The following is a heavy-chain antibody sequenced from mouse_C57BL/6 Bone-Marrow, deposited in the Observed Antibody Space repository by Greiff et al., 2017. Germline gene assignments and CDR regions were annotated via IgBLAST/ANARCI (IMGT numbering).Heavy chain of an antibody. CDR2: IDPETGGT. J-gene: IGHJ2*01. CDR3: TRSPDY. V-gene: IGHV1-15*01. CDR1: GYTFTDYE. Sequence: VHLVESGAELVRPGASVTLSCKASGYTFTDYEMHWVKQTPVHGLEWIGAIDPETGGTAYNQKFKGKAILTADKSSSTAYMELRSLTSEDSAVYYCTRSPDYWGQGTTLTVSS.